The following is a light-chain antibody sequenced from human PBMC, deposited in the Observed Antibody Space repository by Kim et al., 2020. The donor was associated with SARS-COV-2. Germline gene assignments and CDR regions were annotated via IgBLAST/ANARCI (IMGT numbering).Light chain of an antibody. CDR1: SSNIGNNY. Sequence: QSVLTQPPSVSAAPGQGVTISGSGTSSNIGNNYVPWYQQLPGTAPKLLIYDNNKRPSGIPDRFSVSKSGTSATLGITGLQTGDEADYHCGTWDTNLTAGVFGGGTQMTVL. CDR2: DNN. V-gene: IGLV1-51*01. CDR3: GTWDTNLTAGV. J-gene: IGLJ3*02.